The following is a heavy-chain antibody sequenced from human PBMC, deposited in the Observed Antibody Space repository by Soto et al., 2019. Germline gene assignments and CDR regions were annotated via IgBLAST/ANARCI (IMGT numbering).Heavy chain of an antibody. CDR1: GYTFASYG. CDR3: ARDSPLDY. CDR2: ISVYDGNT. V-gene: IGHV1-18*04. J-gene: IGHJ4*02. Sequence: QVQLVQSGAEVKKPGASVKVSCKTSGYTFASYGISWVRQGPGQGFEWMGWISVYDGNTKYAPKLKGRVTLTTDRSTSTAYMELRSMRSDDTAVYYCARDSPLDYWGQGTLVTVSS.